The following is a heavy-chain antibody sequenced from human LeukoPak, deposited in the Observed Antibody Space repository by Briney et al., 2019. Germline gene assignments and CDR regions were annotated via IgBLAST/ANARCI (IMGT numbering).Heavy chain of an antibody. CDR2: ISYDGSNK. CDR3: ARGNSAKWIVVAGTFDY. D-gene: IGHD6-19*01. V-gene: IGHV3-30-3*01. J-gene: IGHJ4*02. CDR1: GFTFSSYA. Sequence: GGSLRLSCAASGFTFSSYAMHWVRQAPGKGLEWVAVISYDGSNKYYADSVKSRFTISRDNSKNTLYLQMNSLRAEDTAVYYCARGNSAKWIVVAGTFDYWGQGTLVTVSS.